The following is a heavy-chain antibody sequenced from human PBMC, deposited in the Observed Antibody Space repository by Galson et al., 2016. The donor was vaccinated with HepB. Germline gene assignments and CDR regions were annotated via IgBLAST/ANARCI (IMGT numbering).Heavy chain of an antibody. J-gene: IGHJ4*02. D-gene: IGHD6-19*01. CDR2: IWHDGSKK. CDR1: TFKTYA. Sequence: TFKTYAMHWVRQAPGKGLDWVAVIWHDGSKKYFADSTKGRFTVSRDNSKNTLYLQMNSLSVEDTAVYYCARGDPWYSSGWGPDYWGQGTPVAVSS. V-gene: IGHV3-33*01. CDR3: ARGDPWYSSGWGPDY.